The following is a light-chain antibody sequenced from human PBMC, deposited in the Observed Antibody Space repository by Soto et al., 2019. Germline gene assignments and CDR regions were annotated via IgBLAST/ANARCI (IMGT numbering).Light chain of an antibody. V-gene: IGLV2-23*01. Sequence: QSALTQPASVSGSPGQSITISWTGTSSDVGSYNLVSWYQQHPGKAPKVMIYEGSERPSGVSNRFSGSKSGNTASLIISGLQAEDEADYYCCSYAGITTWVFGGGTKVTAL. J-gene: IGLJ3*02. CDR2: EGS. CDR3: CSYAGITTWV. CDR1: SSDVGSYNL.